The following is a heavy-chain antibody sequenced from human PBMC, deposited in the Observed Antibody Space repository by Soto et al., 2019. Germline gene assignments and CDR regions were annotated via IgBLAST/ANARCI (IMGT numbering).Heavy chain of an antibody. J-gene: IGHJ6*02. D-gene: IGHD2-2*01. CDR3: AKDRAVVVPVSTSYFHYYGLDV. CDR1: GFTLDDYT. V-gene: IGHV3-9*01. CDR2: VGWNGGDI. Sequence: GGSLRLSCAASGFTLDDYTMHWVRQAPGKGLEWVSGVGWNGGDIVYADSVKGRFTVSRDNTRNSLYLEVNSLRAEDTAIYYCAKDRAVVVPVSTSYFHYYGLDVWGQGTTVTVSS.